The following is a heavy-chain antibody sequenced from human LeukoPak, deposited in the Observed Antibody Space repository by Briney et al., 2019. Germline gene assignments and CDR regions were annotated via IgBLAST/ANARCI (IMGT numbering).Heavy chain of an antibody. D-gene: IGHD3-3*01. CDR2: IYWNDDK. CDR3: AHTTDYDFWRPSVNYFDY. CDR1: GFSLSTSGVG. V-gene: IGHV2-5*01. Sequence: SGPTLVKPTQTLTLTCTLSGFSLSTSGVGVGWIRQPPGKALEWLALIYWNDDKRYSPSLKSRLTITKDTSKNQVVLTMTNMDPVDTATYYCAHTTDYDFWRPSVNYFDYWGQGTLVTVSS. J-gene: IGHJ4*02.